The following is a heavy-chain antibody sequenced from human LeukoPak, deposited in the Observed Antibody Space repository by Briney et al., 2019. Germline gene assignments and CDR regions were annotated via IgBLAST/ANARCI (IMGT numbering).Heavy chain of an antibody. CDR3: ARGGYQTDY. J-gene: IGHJ4*02. V-gene: IGHV4-59*01. CDR1: GGSMSNDY. Sequence: SETLSLTCTVSGGSMSNDYWSWIRQPPGKGLEWVGYVYYSGSTIYSPSLRRRVTISVDTSKNQFYLNLRSVTAADTAVYYCARGGYQTDYWGQGTLVTVSS. D-gene: IGHD5-12*01. CDR2: VYYSGST.